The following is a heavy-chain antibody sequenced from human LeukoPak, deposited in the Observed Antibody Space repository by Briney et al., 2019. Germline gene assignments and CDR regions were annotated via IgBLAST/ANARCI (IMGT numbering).Heavy chain of an antibody. CDR2: IKQDGSEK. CDR3: ARDHSIAVAGTYYYYGMDV. D-gene: IGHD6-19*01. V-gene: IGHV3-7*01. CDR1: GFTFSSYW. J-gene: IGHJ6*02. Sequence: PGGSLRLSCAASGFTFSSYWMHWVRQAPGKGLEWVANIKQDGSEKYYVDSVKGRFTISRDNAKNSLYLQMNSLRAEDTAVYYCARDHSIAVAGTYYYYGMDVWGQGTTVTVSS.